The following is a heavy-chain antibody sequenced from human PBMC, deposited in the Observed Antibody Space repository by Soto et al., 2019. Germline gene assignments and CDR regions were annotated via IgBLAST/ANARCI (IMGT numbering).Heavy chain of an antibody. J-gene: IGHJ6*02. CDR1: GGAFGDYA. CDR3: ASWLKGPDIGNYYYGMDV. V-gene: IGHV1-69*13. CDR2: IMPIFRAP. Sequence: SVKVSCKASGGAFGDYAFSWVRQAPGQGLEWLGGIMPIFRAPDYAQKFQGRVTITADEFTRTAYMEMNSLRSEDTAVYYCASWLKGPDIGNYYYGMDVWGQGTTVTVSS. D-gene: IGHD2-15*01.